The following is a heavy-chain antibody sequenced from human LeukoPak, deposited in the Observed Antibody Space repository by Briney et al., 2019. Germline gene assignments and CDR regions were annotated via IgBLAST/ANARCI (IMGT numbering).Heavy chain of an antibody. CDR2: IYYSGST. J-gene: IGHJ6*02. CDR3: ARLIDYYGMDV. D-gene: IGHD3-16*01. Sequence: SETLSLTCTVSGGSISSYYWSWIRQPPGKGLEWIGYIYYSGSTNYNPSLKSRVTISVDTSKNQFSLKLSSVTAADTAVYYCARLIDYYGMDVWGQRTTVTVSS. V-gene: IGHV4-59*01. CDR1: GGSISSYY.